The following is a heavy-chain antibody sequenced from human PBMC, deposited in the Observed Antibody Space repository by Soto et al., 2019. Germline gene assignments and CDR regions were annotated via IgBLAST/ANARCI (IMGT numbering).Heavy chain of an antibody. CDR3: AREPYGDYSGY. CDR1: GGTFSSYS. D-gene: IGHD4-17*01. J-gene: IGHJ4*02. Sequence: QVQLVQSGAGVKKPGYSVKVSCKASGGTFSSYSINGVRQAPGQGLEWMGRITPILGIANYAQKFQGRVTITADKSTSTAYMELSSLRSEDTAVDYCAREPYGDYSGYWGQGTLVTVSS. V-gene: IGHV1-69*08. CDR2: ITPILGIA.